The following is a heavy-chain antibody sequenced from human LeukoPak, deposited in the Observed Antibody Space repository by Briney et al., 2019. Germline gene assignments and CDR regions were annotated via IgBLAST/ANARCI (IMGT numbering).Heavy chain of an antibody. Sequence: PSETLSLTCTVSGGSISHYYWSWIRQPPGKGLEWIASIYSSGSTNYNPSLKSRLTISIDLSKNQFSLNLTSVTAADTAVYYCATNLAISAGSVFDFWGQGTMVTVSS. J-gene: IGHJ3*01. CDR1: GGSISHYY. D-gene: IGHD1-14*01. CDR3: ATNLAISAGSVFDF. V-gene: IGHV4-59*01. CDR2: IYSSGST.